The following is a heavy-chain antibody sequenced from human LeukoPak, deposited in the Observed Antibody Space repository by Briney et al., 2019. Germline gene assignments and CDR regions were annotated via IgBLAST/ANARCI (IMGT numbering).Heavy chain of an antibody. CDR2: MNPNSGNT. V-gene: IGHV1-8*03. Sequence: ASVKVSCKASGYTFTSYDINWVRQATGQGLEWMGWMNPNSGNTGYAQKFQGRVTITRNTSISTTYMELSSLRSEDTAVYYCARVGIAAAGGAFDIWGQGTMVTVSS. J-gene: IGHJ3*02. D-gene: IGHD6-13*01. CDR1: GYTFTSYD. CDR3: ARVGIAAAGGAFDI.